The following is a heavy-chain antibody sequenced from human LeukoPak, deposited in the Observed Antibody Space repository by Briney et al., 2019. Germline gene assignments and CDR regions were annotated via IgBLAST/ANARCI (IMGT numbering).Heavy chain of an antibody. CDR3: AREADFWSGHSYGGMDV. V-gene: IGHV4-4*02. D-gene: IGHD3-3*01. CDR2: VYHSGST. CDR1: GGSITSSDW. Sequence: PSETLSLTCAVSGGSITSSDWWSWVRQSPEKGLEWIGDVYHSGSTNYNPSLKSRVTISVDKSKNQFSLKLSSVTAADTAVYYCAREADFWSGHSYGGMDVWGQGTTVTVSS. J-gene: IGHJ6*02.